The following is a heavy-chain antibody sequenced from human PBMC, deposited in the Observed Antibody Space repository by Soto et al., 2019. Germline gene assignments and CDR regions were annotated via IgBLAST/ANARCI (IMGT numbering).Heavy chain of an antibody. J-gene: IGHJ3*02. CDR3: ARERWGSGQALDI. V-gene: IGHV3-33*01. Sequence: QLSLVESGGGVVQPGRSLRISCAASGFDFRGYGMHWVRQAPGEGLEWVALIWYDETNRYYGDPVKGSFTISRDNSKNTLYLQMDSLRVEDTAVYYCARERWGSGQALDIWGQGTMVTVSS. CDR1: GFDFRGYG. D-gene: IGHD3-10*01. CDR2: IWYDETNR.